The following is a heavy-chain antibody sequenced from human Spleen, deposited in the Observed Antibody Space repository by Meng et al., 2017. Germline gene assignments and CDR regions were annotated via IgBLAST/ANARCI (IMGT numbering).Heavy chain of an antibody. CDR1: GFTVSSYG. Sequence: EVLLVEAGGGWVPPGGALSVSCAAAGFTVSSYGRSWVRQAPGKGVEWVSAISGSGGSTYYADSVKGRFTISRDNSKNTLFLQMNSLRAEDTAVYYCGNRGSGWHVDYWGQGTLVTVSS. CDR2: ISGSGGST. D-gene: IGHD6-19*01. V-gene: IGHV3-23*04. CDR3: GNRGSGWHVDY. J-gene: IGHJ4*02.